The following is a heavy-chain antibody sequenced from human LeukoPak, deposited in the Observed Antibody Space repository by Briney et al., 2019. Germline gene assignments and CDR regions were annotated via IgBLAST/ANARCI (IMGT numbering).Heavy chain of an antibody. V-gene: IGHV4-34*01. CDR2: INHSGST. CDR3: ARASPVDFDAVIREGGRFDP. J-gene: IGHJ5*02. Sequence: SETLSLTCAVYGGSFSGYYWSWIRQPPGKGLEWIGEINHSGSTNYNPSLKSRVTISVDRSKNQFSLKLSSVTAADTAVYYCARASPVDFDAVIREGGRFDPWGQGTLVTVSS. CDR1: GGSFSGYY. D-gene: IGHD3-22*01.